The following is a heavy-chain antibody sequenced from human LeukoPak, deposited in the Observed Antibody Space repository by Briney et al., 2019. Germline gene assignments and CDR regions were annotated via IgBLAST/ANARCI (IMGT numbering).Heavy chain of an antibody. V-gene: IGHV6-1*01. J-gene: IGHJ4*02. CDR3: ARDPSGDQGLDY. Sequence: SQTLSLTCAISGDSVSSNGAAWYWIRQSPSRGLEWLGRTFYRSKWVYEYAVSVESRITVRPDTSKNHYSLELRSVTPEDTAVYYCARDPSGDQGLDYWGQGILVTVST. CDR2: TFYRSKWVY. CDR1: GDSVSSNGAA. D-gene: IGHD3-10*01.